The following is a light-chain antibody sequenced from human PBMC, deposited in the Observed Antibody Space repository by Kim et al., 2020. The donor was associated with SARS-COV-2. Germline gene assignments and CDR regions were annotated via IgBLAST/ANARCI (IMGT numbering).Light chain of an antibody. Sequence: APGTTARMTCGGNNIGTKSVHWYQQKPGQAPLLVIFYDSDRPSGIPERFSGSNSGNTATLTISGVEAGDEADYFCQLWDRSSDQWIFGGGTEQTVL. CDR3: QLWDRSSDQWI. CDR2: YDS. J-gene: IGLJ2*01. CDR1: NIGTKS. V-gene: IGLV3-21*01.